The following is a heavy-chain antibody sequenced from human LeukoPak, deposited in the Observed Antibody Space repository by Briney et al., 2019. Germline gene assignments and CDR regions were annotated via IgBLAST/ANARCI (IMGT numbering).Heavy chain of an antibody. J-gene: IGHJ5*02. CDR3: TKDPNGDYVGAFDP. V-gene: IGHV3-23*01. CDR2: ITGGHYPT. D-gene: IGHD4-17*01. CDR1: GFSFSSFA. Sequence: GGSLRLSCAASGFSFSSFAMTWVRQAPGKGLEWVSSITGGHYPTYNTDSVKGRFIISRDNSKNTLYLQMNRLRADDTAVYYCTKDPNGDYVGAFDPWGQGTLVTASS.